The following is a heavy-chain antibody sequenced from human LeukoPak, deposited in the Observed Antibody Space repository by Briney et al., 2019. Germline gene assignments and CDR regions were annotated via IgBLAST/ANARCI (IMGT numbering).Heavy chain of an antibody. CDR1: GFTISSYA. J-gene: IGHJ4*02. V-gene: IGHV3-23*01. D-gene: IGHD6-25*01. Sequence: GGSLSLSCAASGFTISSYAMNWVRQPPATGLELVSAISGSGGSTYYADSVQGRLTSSRDNSRTTLYLQRNSLRAEDRAVYYGAESLGAASGHFDYWGQGTLVTVSS. CDR3: AESLGAASGHFDY. CDR2: ISGSGGST.